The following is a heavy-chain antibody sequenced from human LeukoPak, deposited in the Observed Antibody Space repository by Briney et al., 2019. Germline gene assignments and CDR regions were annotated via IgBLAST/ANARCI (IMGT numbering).Heavy chain of an antibody. D-gene: IGHD2-8*01. CDR2: VRFDGNNN. J-gene: IGHJ4*02. CDR1: GFTFRSYD. V-gene: IGHV3-30*02. CDR3: AKDRAVYADPLLDFDY. Sequence: PGGSLRLSCAASGFTFRSYDMQWVRRAPGKGLEWVAFVRFDGNNNYYADSVKGRFTSSRDNSKNTLFLQMNSLRAEDTAVYYCAKDRAVYADPLLDFDYWGQGILVTVSS.